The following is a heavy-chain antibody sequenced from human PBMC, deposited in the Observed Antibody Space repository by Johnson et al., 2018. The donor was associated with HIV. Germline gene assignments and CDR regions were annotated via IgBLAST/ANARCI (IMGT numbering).Heavy chain of an antibody. Sequence: QEQLVESGGGVVQPGRSLRLSCAASGFIFSGSAMHWVRQAPGKGLEWVASISYEGSNIHYGDSVRGRFTISRDNSKKPVYLQMNSLRAEDTAVYYCAKDATLQDGTGAFDIWGQGTMVTVSS. CDR2: ISYEGSNI. J-gene: IGHJ3*02. V-gene: IGHV3-30-3*01. D-gene: IGHD1-1*01. CDR1: GFIFSGSA. CDR3: AKDATLQDGTGAFDI.